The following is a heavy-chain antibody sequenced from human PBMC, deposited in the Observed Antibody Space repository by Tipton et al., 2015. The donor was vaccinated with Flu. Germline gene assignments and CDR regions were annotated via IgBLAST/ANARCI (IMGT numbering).Heavy chain of an antibody. CDR3: ARAESSVWAGYYYGLDV. Sequence: TLSLTCTVSGGSIGSFYWNWIRQPPGKGLEWIGYIYNSEYAKYNPSLRSRVTISVDTSKKQFSLQLRSVTAADTAVYFCARAESSVWAGYYYGLDVWGQGTTVTVSS. V-gene: IGHV4-59*12. CDR2: IYNSEYA. CDR1: GGSIGSFY. J-gene: IGHJ6*02. D-gene: IGHD6-19*01.